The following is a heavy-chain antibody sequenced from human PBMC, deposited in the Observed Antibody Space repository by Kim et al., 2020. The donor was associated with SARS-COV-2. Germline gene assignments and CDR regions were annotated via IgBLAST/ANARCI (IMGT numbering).Heavy chain of an antibody. V-gene: IGHV1-3*01. CDR1: GYTFTSYA. CDR2: INAGNGNT. J-gene: IGHJ5*02. Sequence: ASVKVSCKASGYTFTSYAMHWVRQAPGQRLEWMGWINAGNGNTKYSQKFQGRVTITRDTYASTAYMELSSLRSEDTAVYYCAREQGVGGYSYDNWFDPWGQGTLVTVSS. CDR3: AREQGVGGYSYDNWFDP. D-gene: IGHD5-18*01.